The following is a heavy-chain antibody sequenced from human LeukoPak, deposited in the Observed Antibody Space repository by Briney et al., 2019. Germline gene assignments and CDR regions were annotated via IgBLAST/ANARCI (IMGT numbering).Heavy chain of an antibody. V-gene: IGHV3-7*01. CDR3: AREVAAAGNGGDFDY. J-gene: IGHJ4*02. D-gene: IGHD6-13*01. CDR2: INQVGSEK. CDR1: GFTFSSHY. Sequence: PGGSLRLSCAASGFTFSSHYMSWVRQAPGKGLEWVASINQVGSEKYYVDSVKGRFTISRDNAKNSLYLQMNSLRAEDTAVYYCAREVAAAGNGGDFDYWGQGTLVTVSS.